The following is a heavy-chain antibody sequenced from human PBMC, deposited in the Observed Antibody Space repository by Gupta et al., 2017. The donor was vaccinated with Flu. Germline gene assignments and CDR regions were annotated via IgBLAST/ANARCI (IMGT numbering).Heavy chain of an antibody. CDR2: SRNKAKGYTT. Sequence: EVQLVESGGDLVQPGGSLRLSCAVSGFTFSDPYMDWVRQAPGRGLEWVGRSRNKAKGYTTDYAPSVKGRFTISRDDSKNSLYLQMNSLKTEDTAAYYCARGSAGDYWGQGTLVTVSS. CDR3: ARGSAGDY. J-gene: IGHJ4*02. CDR1: GFTFSDPY. D-gene: IGHD3-3*01. V-gene: IGHV3-72*01.